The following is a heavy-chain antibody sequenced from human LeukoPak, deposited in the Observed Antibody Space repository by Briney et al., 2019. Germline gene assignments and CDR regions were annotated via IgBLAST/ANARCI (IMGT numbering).Heavy chain of an antibody. CDR2: ISGDSKYI. Sequence: PGGSLRLSCAGSGFTFSRYTFNWVRQAPGRGLEWVSAISGDSKYIYYTDSVKGRFTISRDNAKNSLYLQMNSLRAEDTAVYYCARGRHYFDYWGQGTLVTVSS. CDR3: ARGRHYFDY. V-gene: IGHV3-21*01. CDR1: GFTFSRYT. J-gene: IGHJ4*02.